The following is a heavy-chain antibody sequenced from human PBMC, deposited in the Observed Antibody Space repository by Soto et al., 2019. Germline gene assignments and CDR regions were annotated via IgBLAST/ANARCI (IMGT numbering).Heavy chain of an antibody. CDR2: ISGSGGST. CDR1: GYSFNIYA. D-gene: IGHD3-22*01. Sequence: GGSLRLSCAASGYSFNIYAMSLVRQDPRKGLEWVSAISGSGGSTYYADSVKGRFTISRDNSKNTLYLQMNSLRAEDTAVYYCAQMADSSGYYYVDYWGQGTLVTV. CDR3: AQMADSSGYYYVDY. J-gene: IGHJ4*02. V-gene: IGHV3-23*01.